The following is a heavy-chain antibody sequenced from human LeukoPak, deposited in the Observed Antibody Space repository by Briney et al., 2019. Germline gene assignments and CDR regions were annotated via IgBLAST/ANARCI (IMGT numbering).Heavy chain of an antibody. Sequence: GGSLRLSCAASGFTFSTYSMNWVRQAPGKGLEWVSSISSSSSSYIHYADSVKGRFTISRDNAKNSLSLQMNSLRAEDTAVYYCAGINDYGDPTGAFDIWGQGTMVTVSS. CDR3: AGINDYGDPTGAFDI. V-gene: IGHV3-21*01. J-gene: IGHJ3*02. CDR1: GFTFSTYS. CDR2: ISSSSSSYI. D-gene: IGHD4-17*01.